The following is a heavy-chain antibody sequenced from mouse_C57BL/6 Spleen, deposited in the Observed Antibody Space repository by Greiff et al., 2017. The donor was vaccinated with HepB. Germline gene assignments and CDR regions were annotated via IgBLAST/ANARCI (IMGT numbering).Heavy chain of an antibody. J-gene: IGHJ1*03. Sequence: QVQLKQSGPGLVQPSQSLSITCTVSGFSLTSYGVHWVRQSPGKGLEWLGVIWSGGSTDYNAAFISSLSISKDNSKSQVFFKMNSLPADDTAIYYCARNGYYGSSYWYFDVWGTGTTVTVSS. CDR3: ARNGYYGSSYWYFDV. V-gene: IGHV2-2*01. D-gene: IGHD1-1*01. CDR1: GFSLTSYG. CDR2: IWSGGST.